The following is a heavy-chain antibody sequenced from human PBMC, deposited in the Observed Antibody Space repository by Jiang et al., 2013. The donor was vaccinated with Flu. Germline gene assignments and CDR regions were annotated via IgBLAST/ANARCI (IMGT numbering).Heavy chain of an antibody. V-gene: IGHV1-2*06. D-gene: IGHD6-19*01. CDR2: INPNGGGT. J-gene: IGHJ4*02. Sequence: SGAEVKKPGASVKVSCKASGYTFNGYYMHWVRQAPGQGLEWVGRINPNGGGTKYGQKFQGRVTMTSDTSIDTAYMELKRLRSDDTAVYYCARDMGTGWVPGDQWGQGTLVTVSS. CDR1: GYTFNGYY. CDR3: ARDMGTGWVPGDQ.